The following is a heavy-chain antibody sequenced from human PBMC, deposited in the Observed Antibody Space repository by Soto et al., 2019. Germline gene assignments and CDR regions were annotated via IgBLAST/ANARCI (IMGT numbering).Heavy chain of an antibody. CDR2: VFYSGNS. J-gene: IGHJ1*01. CDR1: GGSVNSGSYY. D-gene: IGHD3-16*01. CDR3: VRSYTLMVAAVGE. Sequence: QVQLQESGPGLVKPSETLSLTCTASGGSVNSGSYYWNWILQPPGKGLEWLGYVFYSGNSNYKPSVRSRVAISVDTSKNQFFLRLSSVTAADTAVYYCVRSYTLMVAAVGEWGQGTLVTVSS. V-gene: IGHV4-61*01.